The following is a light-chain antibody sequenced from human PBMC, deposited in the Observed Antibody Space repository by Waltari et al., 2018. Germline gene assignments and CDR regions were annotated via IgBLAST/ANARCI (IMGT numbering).Light chain of an antibody. CDR1: SVNIGSNT. V-gene: IGLV1-44*01. CDR2: TYH. J-gene: IGLJ3*02. Sequence: QSMLTQPPSASGPPGQTVAISCSGRSVNIGSNTLNWYQQLPATAPKLLIYTYHQRPSGVPDRCSGSKSGTSASLAISGLQSEDEADYYCAAWDDSLSALVFGGGTKLTVL. CDR3: AAWDDSLSALV.